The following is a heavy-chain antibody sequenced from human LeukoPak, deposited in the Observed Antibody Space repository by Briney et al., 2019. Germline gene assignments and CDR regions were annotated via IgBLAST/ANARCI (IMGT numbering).Heavy chain of an antibody. V-gene: IGHV3-21*01. CDR2: ISTSSSYI. CDR1: GFTFSSYN. J-gene: IGHJ4*02. CDR3: ARDVVVVVAADSNFDY. D-gene: IGHD2-15*01. Sequence: GGSLRLSCAASGFTFSSYNMNWVRQAPGRGLEWVSSISTSSSYIYYADSVKGRFTISRDNAKNSLYLQMNSLRAEDTAVYYCARDVVVVVAADSNFDYWGQGTLVTVSS.